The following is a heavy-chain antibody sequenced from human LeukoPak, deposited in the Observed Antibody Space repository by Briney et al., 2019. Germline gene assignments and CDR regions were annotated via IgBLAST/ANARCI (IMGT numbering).Heavy chain of an antibody. J-gene: IGHJ3*02. Sequence: ASVKVSCKASGYTFTSYGISWVRQAPGQGLEWMGWISAYSGNTNYAQKLQGRVTMTTDTSTSTAYMELRSLRSDDTAVYYCARVQSGWLQPGDAFDIWGQGTMVTVSS. D-gene: IGHD5-24*01. CDR1: GYTFTSYG. CDR3: ARVQSGWLQPGDAFDI. CDR2: ISAYSGNT. V-gene: IGHV1-18*01.